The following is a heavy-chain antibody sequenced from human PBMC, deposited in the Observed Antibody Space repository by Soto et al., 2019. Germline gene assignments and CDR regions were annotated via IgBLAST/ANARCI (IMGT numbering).Heavy chain of an antibody. J-gene: IGHJ5*02. CDR2: TIPIFGTA. CDR3: TRESSPTRWFDP. D-gene: IGHD2-2*01. CDR1: GGTYSSSS. Sequence: SVKVSCTASGGTYSSSSISWVRQAPGQGLEWMGGTIPIFGTANDAQKFQGRVTITADESTSTAYMELSSLRSEDTAVYFCTRESSPTRWFDPWGQGTLVTVSS. V-gene: IGHV1-69*13.